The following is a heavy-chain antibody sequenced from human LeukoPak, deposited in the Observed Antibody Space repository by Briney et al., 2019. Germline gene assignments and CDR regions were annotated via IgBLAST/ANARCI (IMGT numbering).Heavy chain of an antibody. CDR1: GFTVSSNY. J-gene: IGHJ3*02. CDR2: IYSGGST. V-gene: IGHV3-53*01. Sequence: GGSLRLSCAASGFTVSSNYMSWVRQAPGKGLEWVSVIYSGGSTYYADSVKGRFTISRDNSKNTLYLQMNSLRAEDTAVYYCARCGYSYGYGAFDIWGQGTMVTVSS. CDR3: ARCGYSYGYGAFDI. D-gene: IGHD5-18*01.